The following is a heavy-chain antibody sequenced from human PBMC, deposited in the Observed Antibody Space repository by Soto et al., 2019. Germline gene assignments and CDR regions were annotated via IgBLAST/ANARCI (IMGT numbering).Heavy chain of an antibody. J-gene: IGHJ4*02. CDR3: ARLSSYSSGWSDPDY. D-gene: IGHD6-19*01. CDR2: IYYSGST. CDR1: GGSISSSSYY. V-gene: IGHV4-39*01. Sequence: QLQLQESGPGLVKPSETLSLTCTVSGGSISSSSYYWGWIRQPPGKGLEWIGSIYYSGSTYYNPSLKSRVTISVYTSKNQCSLKLSSVTAADPAVDYCARLSSYSSGWSDPDYWCQGTLVTVSS.